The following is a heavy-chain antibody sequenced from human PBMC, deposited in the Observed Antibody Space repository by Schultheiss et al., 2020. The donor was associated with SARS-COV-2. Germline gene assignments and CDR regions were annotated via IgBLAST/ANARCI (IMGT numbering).Heavy chain of an antibody. D-gene: IGHD5-18*01. CDR3: SIHSGYSYGPIDY. V-gene: IGHV4-34*01. J-gene: IGHJ4*02. CDR1: GGSFSGYY. CDR2: IYYSGST. Sequence: SETLSLTCAVYGGSFSGYYWSWIRQPPGKGLEWIGSIYYSGSTYYNPSLKSRVTISVDTSKNQFSLKLSSVTAADTAVYYCSIHSGYSYGPIDYWGQGTLFPVSS.